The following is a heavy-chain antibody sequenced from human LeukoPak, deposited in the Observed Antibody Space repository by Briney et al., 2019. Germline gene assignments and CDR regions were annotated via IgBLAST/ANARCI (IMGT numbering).Heavy chain of an antibody. V-gene: IGHV3-33*01. Sequence: PGGSLRLSCAASGFPFSSYGMHWVRQAPGKGLEWVAVIWYDGSNKYYADFVKGRFTISRDNSKNTLYLQMNSLRAEDTALYYCARDQGTIAAGGTKGRFDYQGQGTLVTVSS. CDR1: GFPFSSYG. D-gene: IGHD6-13*01. CDR3: ARDQGTIAAGGTKGRFDY. CDR2: IWYDGSNK. J-gene: IGHJ4*02.